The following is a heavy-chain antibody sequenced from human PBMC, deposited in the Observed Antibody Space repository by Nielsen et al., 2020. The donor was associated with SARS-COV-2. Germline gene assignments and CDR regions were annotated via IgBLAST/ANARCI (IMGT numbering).Heavy chain of an antibody. D-gene: IGHD6-19*01. CDR3: TRRVAGGTMDV. V-gene: IGHV3-23*01. J-gene: IGHJ6*02. Sequence: GESLKISCAASGFTFSNFAMNWVRQAPGKGLEWVSTIGVSGGGTYYADSLKGRFTISRDNSKNTLYLQMNSLGADDTAIYYCTRRVAGGTMDVWGQGTPVTVSS. CDR1: GFTFSNFA. CDR2: IGVSGGGT.